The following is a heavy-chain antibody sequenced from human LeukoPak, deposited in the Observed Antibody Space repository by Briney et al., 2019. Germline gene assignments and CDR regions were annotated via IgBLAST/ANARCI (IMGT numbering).Heavy chain of an antibody. Sequence: GGPLRLSCGASGYTFSNNAMHWVRQAPGKGLEWVSSFSCGRGETYYVDSVKHRFIIPRDNHKSTLYEQMNGLRVEDTAKYYCAKDSGNWNDSDYWGQGSLVTASS. D-gene: IGHD1-1*01. V-gene: IGHV3-23*01. CDR1: GYTFSNNA. CDR3: AKDSGNWNDSDY. J-gene: IGHJ4*02. CDR2: FSCGRGET.